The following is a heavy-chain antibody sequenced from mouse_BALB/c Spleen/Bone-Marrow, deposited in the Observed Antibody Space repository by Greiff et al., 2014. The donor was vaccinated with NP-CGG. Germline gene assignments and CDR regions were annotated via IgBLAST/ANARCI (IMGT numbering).Heavy chain of an antibody. V-gene: IGHV1-54*01. Sequence: VQLQQSGAELVRPGTSVKVSCKGSGYAFTNYLIEWVKQRPGQGLEWIGVINSGSGGTKYNEKFKGKATLTADKSSSTAYMQLSSPTTDGSAVYFCARAITDAMDYWGQGTSVTVSS. D-gene: IGHD2-4*01. CDR1: GYAFTNYL. CDR3: ARAITDAMDY. CDR2: INSGSGGT. J-gene: IGHJ4*01.